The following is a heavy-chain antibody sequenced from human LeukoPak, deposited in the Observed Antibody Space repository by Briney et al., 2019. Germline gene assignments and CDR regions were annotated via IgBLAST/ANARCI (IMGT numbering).Heavy chain of an antibody. Sequence: GESLTLSCAASGFSFSRYSMNWVRQAPGKGLEWVSSISSSSSYIYYADSVKALFTNSRNNAKNSLYLQMNSLRAEDKAVYCCARDLSAARGPWGQGTLVTVSS. CDR3: ARDLSAARGP. CDR2: ISSSSSYI. D-gene: IGHD6-6*01. CDR1: GFSFSRYS. V-gene: IGHV3-21*01. J-gene: IGHJ4*02.